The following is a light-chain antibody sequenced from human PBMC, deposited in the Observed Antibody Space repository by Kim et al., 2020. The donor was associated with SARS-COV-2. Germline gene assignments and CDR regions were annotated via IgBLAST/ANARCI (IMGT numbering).Light chain of an antibody. CDR1: TRDFGGVVY. V-gene: IGLV2-14*01. CDR2: EVS. CDR3: SSYNTSNTLV. J-gene: IGLJ1*01. Sequence: STGQWFTISCTGTTRDFGGVVYWYQHHPGTAPALMIYEVSKRPSGLSNRFFGFKSGNTASLRIAGLQVEDDADYYCSSYNTSNTLVFGTGTKVTVL.